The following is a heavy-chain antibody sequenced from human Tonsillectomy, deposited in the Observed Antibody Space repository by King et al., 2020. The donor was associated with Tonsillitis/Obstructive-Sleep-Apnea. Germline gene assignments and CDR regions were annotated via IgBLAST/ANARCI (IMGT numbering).Heavy chain of an antibody. V-gene: IGHV4-59*01. D-gene: IGHD2-8*01. Sequence: QLQESGPGLVKPSETLSLTCTVSGGSIISYYWSWIRQPPGKGLEYIGYIYYTGSPNYNPSLKSRVTISVDTSKNQFSLKLSSVTAADTAVYYCAREGAVMNGFDLWGQGTMVTVSS. CDR2: IYYTGSP. CDR3: AREGAVMNGFDL. CDR1: GGSIISYY. J-gene: IGHJ3*01.